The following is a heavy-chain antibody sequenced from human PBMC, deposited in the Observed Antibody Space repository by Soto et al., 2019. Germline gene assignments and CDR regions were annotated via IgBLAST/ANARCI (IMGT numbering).Heavy chain of an antibody. J-gene: IGHJ6*02. CDR2: ISSSSSTI. V-gene: IGHV3-48*02. Sequence: PGGSLRLSCAASGFTFSSYSMNWVRQAPGKGLEWVSYISSSSSTIYYADSVKGRFTISRDNAKNSLYLQMNSLRDEDTAVYYCARDSGEYCGGDCYSFGYYYGMDVWGQGTTVTVSS. CDR3: ARDSGEYCGGDCYSFGYYYGMDV. CDR1: GFTFSSYS. D-gene: IGHD2-21*02.